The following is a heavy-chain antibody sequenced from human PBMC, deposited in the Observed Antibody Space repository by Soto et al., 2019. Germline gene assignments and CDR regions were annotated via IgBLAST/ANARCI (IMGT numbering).Heavy chain of an antibody. CDR1: GFPFSSYA. V-gene: IGHV3-23*01. CDR3: AKDRHYDFWSCYYKD. Sequence: GGSLRLSCAASGFPFSSYAMSWVRQAPGKGLEWVSAISGSGGSTYYADSVKGRFTISRDNSKNTLYLQMNSLRAEDTAVYYCAKDRHYDFWSCYYKDWGQGTLVTVSS. D-gene: IGHD3-3*01. CDR2: ISGSGGST. J-gene: IGHJ4*02.